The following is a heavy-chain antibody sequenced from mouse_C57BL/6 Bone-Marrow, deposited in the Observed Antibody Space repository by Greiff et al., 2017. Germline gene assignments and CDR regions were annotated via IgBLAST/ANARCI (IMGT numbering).Heavy chain of an antibody. CDR2: INPNNGGT. D-gene: IGHD1-1*01. CDR1: GYTFTDYY. Sequence: VQLQQSGPELVKPGASVKISCKASGYTFTDYYMDWVKQSHGKSLEWIGDINPNNGGTIYNQKFKGKATLTVDTSSSTANMELRSLTSEDTAVYYCARCSYDAGDYGGRGNSVTVSA. J-gene: IGHJ4*01. CDR3: ARCSYDAGDY. V-gene: IGHV1-18*01.